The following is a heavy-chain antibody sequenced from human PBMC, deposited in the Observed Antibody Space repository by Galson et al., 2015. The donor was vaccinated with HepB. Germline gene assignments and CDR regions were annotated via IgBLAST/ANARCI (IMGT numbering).Heavy chain of an antibody. V-gene: IGHV3-15*01. CDR1: GVTFSNAW. CDR2: IKSKTDGGTT. Sequence: SLRLACAASGVTFSNAWMSWVRQAPGKGLEWVGGIKSKTDGGTTDYAAPVKGRFTISRDDSKNTLYLQMNSLKTEDTAVYYCTTDFGLSGYWGQGTLVPVSS. J-gene: IGHJ4*02. CDR3: TTDFGLSGY. D-gene: IGHD3/OR15-3a*01.